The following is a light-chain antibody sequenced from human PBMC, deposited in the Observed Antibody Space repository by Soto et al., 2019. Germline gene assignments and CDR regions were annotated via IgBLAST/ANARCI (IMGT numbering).Light chain of an antibody. CDR2: EVS. CDR1: SSDVGGYNY. CDR3: SSYTNSRPYV. J-gene: IGLJ1*01. Sequence: QSVLIQPASVSGSPGQSNTISCTGTSSDVGGYNYVSWYQQHPGKAPKLIIYEVSNRPSGVSNRFSGSKSGNTASLTISGLQAEDEADYYCSSYTNSRPYVFGTGTQLTVL. V-gene: IGLV2-14*01.